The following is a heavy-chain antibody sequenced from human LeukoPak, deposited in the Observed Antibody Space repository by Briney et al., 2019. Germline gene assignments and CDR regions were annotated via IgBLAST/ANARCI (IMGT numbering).Heavy chain of an antibody. J-gene: IGHJ3*02. D-gene: IGHD7-27*01. Sequence: TGGSLGLSCAASGFTFDDFAMHWVRQVPGMGLEWVSGISWNSGNIGYAASVKGRFTISRDSDKKCLYLQMNNLRAEDTALYYCAKTLGSITYDAYDIWGQGTMVTVSS. CDR1: GFTFDDFA. CDR2: ISWNSGNI. CDR3: AKTLGSITYDAYDI. V-gene: IGHV3-9*01.